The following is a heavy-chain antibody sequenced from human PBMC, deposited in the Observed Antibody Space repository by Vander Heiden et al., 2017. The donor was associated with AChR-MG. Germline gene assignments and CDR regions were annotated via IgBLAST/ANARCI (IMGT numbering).Heavy chain of an antibody. CDR3: ARICGGYNNTDY. D-gene: IGHD2-21*01. J-gene: IGHJ4*02. CDR1: GFSLSTTGMC. V-gene: IGHV2-70*15. CDR2: IDWEDDK. Sequence: QVTLRESGPALVKPTQTLTLTCPFSGFSLSTTGMCVSWIRQPPGKALEWLARIDWEDDKYYSTSLKTRLTISKDTSKNQVVLTMTNMDPVDTATYYCARICGGYNNTDYWGQGTLVTVSS.